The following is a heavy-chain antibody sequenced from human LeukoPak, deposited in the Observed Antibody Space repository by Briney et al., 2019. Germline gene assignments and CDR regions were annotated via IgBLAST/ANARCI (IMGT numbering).Heavy chain of an antibody. V-gene: IGHV3-30*03. CDR3: AREAAWGNWYFDL. CDR1: GFTFSSHG. CDR2: IGNDGRAK. D-gene: IGHD3-16*01. J-gene: IGHJ2*01. Sequence: PGGSLRLSCTTSGFTFSSHGMHWVRQAPGKGLEWVAVIGNDGRAKRYAESVESRFTLSRDNSKNIHFLEMNSPRDGDTATYYCAREAAWGNWYFDLWGRGTLVTVSS.